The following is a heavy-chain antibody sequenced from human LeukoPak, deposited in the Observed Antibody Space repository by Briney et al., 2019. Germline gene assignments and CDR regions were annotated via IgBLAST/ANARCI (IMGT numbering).Heavy chain of an antibody. D-gene: IGHD1/OR15-1a*01. Sequence: PGGSLRLSCAASGFAFSSHAMSWVRQAPGKGLEWVSGISGSGGSTYYADSVKGPFIISRDNSKNTLYLQMNSLRAEDTAVYYCATWDWNKYYSEYWGQGTLVTVSS. V-gene: IGHV3-23*01. CDR2: ISGSGGST. CDR1: GFAFSSHA. J-gene: IGHJ4*02. CDR3: ATWDWNKYYSEY.